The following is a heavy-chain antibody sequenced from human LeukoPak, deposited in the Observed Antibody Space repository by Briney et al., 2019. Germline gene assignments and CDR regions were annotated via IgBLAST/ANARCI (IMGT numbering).Heavy chain of an antibody. J-gene: IGHJ4*02. CDR3: ARELERPNFFDY. Sequence: GGSLRLSCEASGFTFSSYTMHWVRQAPGKGLEWVTVISHDANTKYYADSVKGRFTISRDNSKNTLYLQMNSLRAEDTAVYYCARELERPNFFDYWGQGTLVTVSS. CDR2: ISHDANTK. V-gene: IGHV3-30*04. D-gene: IGHD1-1*01. CDR1: GFTFSSYT.